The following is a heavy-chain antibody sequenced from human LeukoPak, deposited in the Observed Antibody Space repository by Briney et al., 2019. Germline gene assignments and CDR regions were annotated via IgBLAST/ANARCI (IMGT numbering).Heavy chain of an antibody. CDR1: GFTFSSYG. Sequence: PGGSLRLSCAASGFTFSSYGMLWVRQAPGKGLEWVAVISYDGSNKYYADSVKGRFTISRDNSKNTLYLQMNSLRAEDTAVYYCAKVFIAVAGISDYWGQGTLVTVSS. D-gene: IGHD6-19*01. CDR3: AKVFIAVAGISDY. CDR2: ISYDGSNK. J-gene: IGHJ4*02. V-gene: IGHV3-30*18.